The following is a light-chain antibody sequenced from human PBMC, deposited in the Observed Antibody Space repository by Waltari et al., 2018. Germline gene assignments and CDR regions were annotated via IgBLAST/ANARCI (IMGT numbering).Light chain of an antibody. Sequence: DIQMTQSPSTLSASVGDRVTITCRASQSISNWLAWYQQKPGKAPKLLIYKASTLESGVPPRFSGSGSGTEFTLTISSLQPDDFATYYCQQHNSYSLLTFGGGTKVEIK. V-gene: IGKV1-5*03. J-gene: IGKJ4*01. CDR3: QQHNSYSLLT. CDR2: KAS. CDR1: QSISNW.